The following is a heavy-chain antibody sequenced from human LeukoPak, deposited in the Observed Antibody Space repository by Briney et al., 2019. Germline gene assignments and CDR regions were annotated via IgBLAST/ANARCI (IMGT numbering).Heavy chain of an antibody. J-gene: IGHJ4*02. V-gene: IGHV3-30*02. CDR2: IRYDGSNK. CDR1: GFTFSSYG. CDR3: AHYGSGSYAIDY. D-gene: IGHD3-10*01. Sequence: GGSLRLSCAASGFTFSSYGMHWVRQAPGKGLEWVAFIRYDGSNKYYADSVKGRFTISRDNSKNTLYLQMNSLRAEDTAVYYCAHYGSGSYAIDYWGQGTLVTVSS.